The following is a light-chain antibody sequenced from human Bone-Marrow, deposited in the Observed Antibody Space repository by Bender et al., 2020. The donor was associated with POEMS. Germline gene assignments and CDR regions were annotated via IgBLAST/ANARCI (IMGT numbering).Light chain of an antibody. V-gene: IGLV2-8*01. Sequence: QSALTQPASVSGSPGKSIAISCTGTSNDVGGYNSVSWYQHHPGKAPKVLIYEVTERPSGAPGRFSGSKSGNTASLTVSGLQPEDEADYYCSSYGGNSNWIFGGGTKLTVL. CDR3: SSYGGNSNWI. J-gene: IGLJ2*01. CDR2: EVT. CDR1: SNDVGGYNS.